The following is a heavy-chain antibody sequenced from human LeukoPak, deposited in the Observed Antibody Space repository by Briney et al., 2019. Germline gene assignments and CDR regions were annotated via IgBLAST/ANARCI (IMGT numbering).Heavy chain of an antibody. CDR1: GFTFSSYS. D-gene: IGHD3-22*01. Sequence: PGGSLRLSCAASGFTFSSYSMNWVRQAPGKGLEWVSSISSSSSYIYYADSVKGRLTISRDNAKNSLYLQMNSLRAEDTAVYYCASQAAYYDSTGSGYWGQGTLVTVSS. CDR2: ISSSSSYI. V-gene: IGHV3-21*01. CDR3: ASQAAYYDSTGSGY. J-gene: IGHJ4*02.